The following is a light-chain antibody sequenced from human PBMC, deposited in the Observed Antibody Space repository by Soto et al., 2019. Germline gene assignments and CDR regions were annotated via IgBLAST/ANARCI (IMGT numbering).Light chain of an antibody. J-gene: IGKJ5*01. CDR3: QQLKSYPIT. V-gene: IGKV1-5*02. CDR2: AAF. Sequence: DIQMTQSPSSLSASVGDRVTIICRASQSVSTRLAWYQQKPGKAPNLLIYAAFTLQSGVPSRFSGSGSGTEFTLTISSLQPEDFATYYCQQLKSYPITFGQGTRLEI. CDR1: QSVSTR.